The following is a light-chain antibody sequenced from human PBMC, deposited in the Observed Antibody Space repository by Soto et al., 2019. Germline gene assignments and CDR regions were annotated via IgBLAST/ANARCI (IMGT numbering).Light chain of an antibody. V-gene: IGKV1-5*01. CDR2: DAS. Sequence: DIQMSQSPSTLSSSVGDRVAITCRASQSITIWVAWYQQKPGKAPKLLIYDASTLESGVPSRFSGSGFGTEFSLTISSLQPDDFATYYCLQEYNYPLTFGGGTKVDIK. J-gene: IGKJ4*01. CDR1: QSITIW. CDR3: LQEYNYPLT.